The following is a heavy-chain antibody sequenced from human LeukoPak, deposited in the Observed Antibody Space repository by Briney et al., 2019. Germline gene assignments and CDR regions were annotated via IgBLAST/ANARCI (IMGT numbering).Heavy chain of an antibody. D-gene: IGHD3-16*01. J-gene: IGHJ4*02. Sequence: PGGSLRLSCAASGFTFRNYGMSWVRQVPGKGLEWVSVISGSGGRTDYADSAKGRFTISRDNSKNTLYLQMNSLRAEDTALYYCAKDLGHDDVWGGGNLYDYWGQGTLVTVSS. CDR1: GFTFRNYG. CDR2: ISGSGGRT. V-gene: IGHV3-23*01. CDR3: AKDLGHDDVWGGGNLYDY.